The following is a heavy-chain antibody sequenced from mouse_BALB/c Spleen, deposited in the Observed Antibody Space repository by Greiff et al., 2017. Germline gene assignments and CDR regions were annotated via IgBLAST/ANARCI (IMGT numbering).Heavy chain of an antibody. V-gene: IGHV1-4*01. Sequence: VQLQESGAELARPGASVKMSCKASGYTFTSYTMHWVKQRPGQGLEWIGYINPSSGYTNYNQKFKDKATLTADKSSSTAYMQLSSLTSEDSAVYYCARRDWDVYAMDYWGQGTSVTVSS. CDR1: GYTFTSYT. D-gene: IGHD4-1*01. CDR2: INPSSGYT. CDR3: ARRDWDVYAMDY. J-gene: IGHJ4*01.